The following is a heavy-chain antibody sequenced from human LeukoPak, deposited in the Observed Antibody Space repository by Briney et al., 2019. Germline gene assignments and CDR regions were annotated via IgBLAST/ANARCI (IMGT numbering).Heavy chain of an antibody. CDR3: ATDQDIVSIPAALDV. Sequence: GASVKVSCKASGGTFSTYVISWVRQAPGQGLEWIGLIIPIFGTTNYAQTFQGRVTITADESTSTAYMELSSPRSDDTAVYYCATDQDIVSIPAALDVWGQGTTVTVSS. CDR1: GGTFSTYV. CDR2: IIPIFGTT. D-gene: IGHD2-2*01. V-gene: IGHV1-69*13. J-gene: IGHJ6*02.